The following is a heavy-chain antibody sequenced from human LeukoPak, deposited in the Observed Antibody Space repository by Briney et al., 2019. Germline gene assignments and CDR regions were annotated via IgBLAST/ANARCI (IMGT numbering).Heavy chain of an antibody. CDR1: GGSISSYY. CDR2: IYYSGST. V-gene: IGHV4-59*01. CDR3: ARDDGDYVGGFDP. D-gene: IGHD4-17*01. J-gene: IGHJ5*02. Sequence: SETLSLTCTVSGGSISSYYWSWIRQPPGKGLEWIGYIYYSGSTNYNPSLKSRVTISVDTSKNQFSLTLSSVTAADTAVYYCARDDGDYVGGFDPWGQGTLVTVSS.